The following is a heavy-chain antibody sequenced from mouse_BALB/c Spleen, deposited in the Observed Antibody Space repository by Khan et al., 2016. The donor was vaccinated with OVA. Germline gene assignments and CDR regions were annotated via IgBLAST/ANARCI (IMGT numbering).Heavy chain of an antibody. CDR1: GYTFTDYV. V-gene: IGHV1-77*01. CDR2: IYPGSGST. D-gene: IGHD1-1*01. Sequence: QVRLQQSGPELVKPGASVKMSCKASGYTFTDYVINWVKQRTGQGLEWIGDIYPGSGSTYYNEKFKGKAKLTADKSSNTAYMQPSSRTLKDSAVYFCARGGYSVFAYWGQGTLVTVSA. CDR3: ARGGYSVFAY. J-gene: IGHJ3*01.